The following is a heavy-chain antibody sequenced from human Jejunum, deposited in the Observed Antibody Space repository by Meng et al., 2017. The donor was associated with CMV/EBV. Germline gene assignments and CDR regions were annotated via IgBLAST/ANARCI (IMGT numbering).Heavy chain of an antibody. V-gene: IGHV3-30*02. CDR2: IRHDGSED. CDR3: TKGGFDY. CDR1: GFPFNIYD. D-gene: IGHD2-15*01. Sequence: QGQGVGAGGVVSQPGGSLRLSCVTSGFPFNIYDMHWVRQAPGKGLDWVTCIRHDGSEDFYVDSVKGRFTISRDNSKNTLYLQMNSLRVDDSALYYCTKGGFDYWGQGTLVTVSS. J-gene: IGHJ4*02.